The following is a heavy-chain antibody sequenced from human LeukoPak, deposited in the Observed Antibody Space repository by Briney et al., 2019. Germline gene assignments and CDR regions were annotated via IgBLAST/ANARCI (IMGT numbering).Heavy chain of an antibody. CDR2: IKQDGSEK. CDR3: ARYCGDCYGMDV. D-gene: IGHD2-21*01. CDR1: EFTFSSYW. J-gene: IGHJ6*02. V-gene: IGHV3-7*01. Sequence: GGSLRLSCTASEFTFSSYWMSWVRQAPGKGLEWVANIKQDGSEKDYVDSVKGRFTISRDNAKNSLYLQMNSLRAEDTAVYYCARYCGDCYGMDVWGQGTTVTVSS.